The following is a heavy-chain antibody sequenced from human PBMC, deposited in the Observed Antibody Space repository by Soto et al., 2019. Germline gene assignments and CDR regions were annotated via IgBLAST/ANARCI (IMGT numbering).Heavy chain of an antibody. Sequence: QITLRESGPTLVKPSETLTLTCTFSGFSRSTTGAGVGWIRQPPGKALEWLALIYWNENKAYSPILKSRLTITKDTSKNPVVLKMTNRGPVDTATYYCAHRPYGSGIYSFKSWGQGTLVSVSS. V-gene: IGHV2-5*01. J-gene: IGHJ5*02. CDR1: GFSRSTTGAG. CDR3: AHRPYGSGIYSFKS. CDR2: IYWNENK. D-gene: IGHD3-10*01.